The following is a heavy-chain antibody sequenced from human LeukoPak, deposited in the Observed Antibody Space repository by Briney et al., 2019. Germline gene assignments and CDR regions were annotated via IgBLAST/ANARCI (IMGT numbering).Heavy chain of an antibody. CDR1: GYTFTTRA. CDR3: AKGSGPLVWKPFDI. Sequence: ASVKVSCKASGYTFTTRALHWVRQAPGHSLEWMGWIHPGTGQTRYSEGLRGRVTITRDKSANIGYMELTSLTFEDTAIYYCAKGSGPLVWKPFDIWGQGTLLTVSS. CDR2: IHPGTGQT. D-gene: IGHD6-19*01. V-gene: IGHV1-3*01. J-gene: IGHJ3*02.